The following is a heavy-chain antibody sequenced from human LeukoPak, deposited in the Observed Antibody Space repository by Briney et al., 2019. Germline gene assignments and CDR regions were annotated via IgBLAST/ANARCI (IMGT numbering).Heavy chain of an antibody. D-gene: IGHD3-22*01. CDR3: AREPLRRTYYYDSSGYYSEEGARNYYFDY. J-gene: IGHJ4*02. CDR2: ISAYNGNT. CDR1: GYTFTSYG. Sequence: GASVKVSCKASGYTFTSYGISWVRQAPGQGLEWMGWISAYNGNTNYAQKLQGRVTITADKSTSTAYMELSSLRSEDTAVYYCAREPLRRTYYYDSSGYYSEEGARNYYFDYWGQGTLVTVSS. V-gene: IGHV1-18*01.